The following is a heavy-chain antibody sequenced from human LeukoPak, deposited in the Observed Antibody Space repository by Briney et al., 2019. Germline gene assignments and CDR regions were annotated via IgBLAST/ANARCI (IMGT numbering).Heavy chain of an antibody. CDR1: GDSISSYY. CDR3: ARGGGSTDYYDSSGYF. D-gene: IGHD3-22*01. J-gene: IGHJ4*02. Sequence: PSETLSLTCTVSGDSISSYYWSWIRQPPGKGLEWIGYIYYSGSTNYNPSLKSRVTISVDTSKNQFSLKLSSVTAADTAVYYCARGGGSTDYYDSSGYFWGQGTLVTVSS. CDR2: IYYSGST. V-gene: IGHV4-59*01.